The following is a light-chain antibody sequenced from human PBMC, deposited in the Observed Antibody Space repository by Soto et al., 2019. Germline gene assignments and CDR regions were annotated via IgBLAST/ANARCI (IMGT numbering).Light chain of an antibody. V-gene: IGLV1-47*01. CDR3: VAWDDRLSGPV. CDR1: SSNIGSNY. J-gene: IGLJ2*01. Sequence: QSVLTQPPSASGTPGQRVTISGSGSSSNIGSNYVYWYQQLPGTAPKLLIYRNNQRPSGVPDRFSGSKSGTSASLAISGLRSEDEADYYCVAWDDRLSGPVFGGGTKVTVL. CDR2: RNN.